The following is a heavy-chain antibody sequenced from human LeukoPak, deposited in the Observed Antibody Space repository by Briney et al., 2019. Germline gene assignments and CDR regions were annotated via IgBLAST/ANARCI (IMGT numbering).Heavy chain of an antibody. J-gene: IGHJ6*03. D-gene: IGHD3-22*01. CDR3: ARAHDSSGSYYYYYYMDV. CDR2: IYTSGST. Sequence: SQTLSLTCTVSGGSISSGSYYWSWIRQPAGKGLEWIGRIYTSGSTNYNPSLKSRVTISVDTSKNQFSLKLSSVTAADTAVYYCARAHDSSGSYYYYYYMDVWGKGTTVTISS. V-gene: IGHV4-61*02. CDR1: GGSISSGSYY.